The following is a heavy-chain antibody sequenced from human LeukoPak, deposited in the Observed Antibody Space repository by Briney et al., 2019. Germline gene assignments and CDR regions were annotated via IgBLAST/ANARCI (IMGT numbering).Heavy chain of an antibody. D-gene: IGHD6-13*01. CDR2: IYYSGST. J-gene: IGHJ4*02. CDR1: GGSISSYY. V-gene: IGHV4-59*12. CDR3: ARGRGRSWYYFDY. Sequence: PSETLSLTFTVSGGSISSYYWSWIRQPPGKGLEWIGYIYYSGSTNYNPSLRSRVTMSVDTSKNQFSLNLSSVTAADTAVYYCARGRGRSWYYFDYWGQGTLVTVSS.